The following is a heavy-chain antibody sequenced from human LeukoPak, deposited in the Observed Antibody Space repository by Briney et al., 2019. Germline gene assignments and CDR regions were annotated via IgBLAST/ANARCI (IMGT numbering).Heavy chain of an antibody. V-gene: IGHV4-59*01. D-gene: IGHD4-23*01. CDR2: IYYSGST. J-gene: IGHJ6*02. CDR1: GGSISSYY. Sequence: SETLSLTCTVSGGSISSYYWSWIRQPPGKGLEGIGYIYYSGSTNYNPSLKSRVTISVDTSKHQFSLKLSSVPAADTAVYYCARSPRLAVETRWFGMDVRGQGTTVNVSS. CDR3: ARSPRLAVETRWFGMDV.